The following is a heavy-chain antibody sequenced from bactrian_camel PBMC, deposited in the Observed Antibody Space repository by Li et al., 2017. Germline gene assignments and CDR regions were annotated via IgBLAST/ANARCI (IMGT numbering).Heavy chain of an antibody. D-gene: IGHD2*01. CDR2: TTSGGST. V-gene: IGHV3S40*01. CDR1: GFTFSSSA. Sequence: DVQLVESGGGLVQPGGSLRLSCAASGFTFSSSAMSWVRQAPGKGLEWVSGTTSGGSTYYADSVKGRFTISRDNAKNTVFLQMNSLKPEDTAMYYCAADLYARVRSGGVCSGLSYWGQGTQVTVS. J-gene: IGHJ4*01. CDR3: AADLYARVRSGGVCSGLSY.